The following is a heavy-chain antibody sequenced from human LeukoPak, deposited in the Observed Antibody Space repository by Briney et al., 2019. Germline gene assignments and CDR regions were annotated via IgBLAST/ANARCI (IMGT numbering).Heavy chain of an antibody. D-gene: IGHD6-13*01. J-gene: IGHJ4*02. CDR1: GITSNNYA. V-gene: IGHV3-23*01. Sequence: PGGSLRLSCVVSGITSNNYAMSWVRQAPGKGLEWVSGIGGYGGGTNYADSVKGRFTISRDHSKNTFYLQMNSLRVEDTAIYYCAKVEWGSSWNNPDCWGQGTLVIVSS. CDR3: AKVEWGSSWNNPDC. CDR2: IGGYGGGT.